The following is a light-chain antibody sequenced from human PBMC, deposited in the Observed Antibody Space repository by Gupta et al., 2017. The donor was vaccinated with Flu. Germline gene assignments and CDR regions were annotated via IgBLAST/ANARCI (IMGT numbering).Light chain of an antibody. V-gene: IGKV1-12*01. CDR1: QDIGSW. J-gene: IGKJ4*01. CDR2: SAS. CDR3: QEANSFPLT. Sequence: GDSVTITCRASQDIGSWLAWYQQKPGKAPKLLVYSASSLQSGVPSRFSGGGYGTDFTPTITTLQPEDFATYYCQEANSFPLTFGGGTKVDI.